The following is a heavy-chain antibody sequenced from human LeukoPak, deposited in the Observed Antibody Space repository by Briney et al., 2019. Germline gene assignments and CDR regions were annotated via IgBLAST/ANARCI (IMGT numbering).Heavy chain of an antibody. J-gene: IGHJ4*02. D-gene: IGHD3-10*01. CDR3: ARHATMVRGAPFDY. V-gene: IGHV4-59*08. Sequence: SETLSLTCTVSGGSISSYYWSWIRQPPGKGLEWIGYIYYSGSTNYNPSLKSRVTISVDTSKNQCSLKLSSVTAADTTVYYCARHATMVRGAPFDYWGQGTLVTVSS. CDR1: GGSISSYY. CDR2: IYYSGST.